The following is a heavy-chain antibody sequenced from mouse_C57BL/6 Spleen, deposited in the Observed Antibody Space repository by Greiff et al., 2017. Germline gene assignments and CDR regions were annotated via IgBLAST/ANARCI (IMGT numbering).Heavy chain of an antibody. CDR1: GYTFTSYW. D-gene: IGHD1-1*01. J-gene: IGHJ4*01. CDR3: ARWDGITSYAMDY. Sequence: QVQLKQPGAELVKPGASVKLSCKASGYTFTSYWMQWVKQRPGQGLEWIGEIDPSDSYTNYNQKFKGKATLTVDTSSSTAYMQLSSLTSEDSAVYYCARWDGITSYAMDYWGQGTSVTVSS. V-gene: IGHV1-50*01. CDR2: IDPSDSYT.